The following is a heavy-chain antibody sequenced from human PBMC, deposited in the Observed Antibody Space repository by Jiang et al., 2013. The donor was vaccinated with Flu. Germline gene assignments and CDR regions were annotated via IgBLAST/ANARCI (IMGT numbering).Heavy chain of an antibody. D-gene: IGHD3-10*01. CDR1: GFTFSSYG. V-gene: IGHV3-30*02. Sequence: VVQPGGSLTLSCAASGFTFSSYGMHWVRQAPGKGLEWVAFIPYDGTNKYFADSVKGRFTISRDNSKNTLYLLMSSLRTEDTAVYFCAKVKWFGEFSYYYGMDVWGQGTTVTVSS. CDR3: AKVKWFGEFSYYYGMDV. CDR2: IPYDGTNK. J-gene: IGHJ6*02.